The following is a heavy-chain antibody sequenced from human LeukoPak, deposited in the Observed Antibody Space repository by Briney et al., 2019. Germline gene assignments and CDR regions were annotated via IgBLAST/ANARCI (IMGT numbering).Heavy chain of an antibody. Sequence: ASVKVSCKASGYTLSSYGISWVRQAPGQGLEWMGWISAYNGNRNYAQKLQGRVTMTTDTSTSTAYMELRSLRSDDTAVYYCARDLYPLLWFGELTYFDYWGQGTLVTVSS. CDR1: GYTLSSYG. CDR2: ISAYNGNR. CDR3: ARDLYPLLWFGELTYFDY. J-gene: IGHJ4*02. V-gene: IGHV1-18*01. D-gene: IGHD3-10*01.